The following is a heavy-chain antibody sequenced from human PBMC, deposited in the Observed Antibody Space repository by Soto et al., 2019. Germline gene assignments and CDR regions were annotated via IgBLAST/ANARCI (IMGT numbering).Heavy chain of an antibody. V-gene: IGHV3-15*07. CDR1: GFTFNNAW. CDR3: TTEPDYSNYFEY. J-gene: IGHJ4*02. Sequence: EVKLVESGGGLVKPGGSLRLSCAASGFTFNNAWMNWVRQAPGKGLEWVGRIRSKADGGTTDYPAPVKDRFTISRDDSRNTLHLQMNSLKTEDTAVYYCTTEPDYSNYFEYWGQGTLVTVSS. CDR2: IRSKADGGTT. D-gene: IGHD4-4*01.